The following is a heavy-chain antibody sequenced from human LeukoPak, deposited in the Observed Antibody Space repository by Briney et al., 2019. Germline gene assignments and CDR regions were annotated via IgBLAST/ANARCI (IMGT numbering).Heavy chain of an antibody. Sequence: GGSLRLSRAPSAFTFSNYWMTWVRQAPGKGLDWVAIIKQDAGDKYYVDSVKARFTISRDNAKNSMYLQMNSLSAEDTAVYYCARHLKLELPASSGYCYGMDVWGRGTTVTVSS. CDR1: AFTFSNYW. CDR2: IKQDAGDK. V-gene: IGHV3-7*01. CDR3: ARHLKLELPASSGYCYGMDV. J-gene: IGHJ6*02. D-gene: IGHD1-7*01.